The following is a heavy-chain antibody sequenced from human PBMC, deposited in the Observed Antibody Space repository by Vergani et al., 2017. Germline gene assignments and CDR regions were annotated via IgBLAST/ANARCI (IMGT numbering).Heavy chain of an antibody. Sequence: QVQLVQSGAEVKKPGASVKVSCKASGYTFTSYDINWVRQATGQGLEWMGWMNPNSGKTGYAQKFQGRVTMTRNTSISTAYMELSSLRSEDTAVYYCARDKGSTGFDYYYYYMDVWGKGTTVTVSS. D-gene: IGHD2-2*01. CDR2: MNPNSGKT. CDR1: GYTFTSYD. CDR3: ARDKGSTGFDYYYYYMDV. J-gene: IGHJ6*03. V-gene: IGHV1-8*01.